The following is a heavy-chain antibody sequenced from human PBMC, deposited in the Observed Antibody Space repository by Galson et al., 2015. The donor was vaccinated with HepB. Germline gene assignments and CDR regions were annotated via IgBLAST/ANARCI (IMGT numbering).Heavy chain of an antibody. CDR1: GYTFTNHY. CDR2: ISAYNGDT. CDR3: ARDIAAAGVVFDS. J-gene: IGHJ4*02. D-gene: IGHD6-13*01. Sequence: SVKVSCKASGYTFTNHYINWVRQAPGQGLEWMGWISAYNGDTNYAQNLQGRVTMTTDTSTSTAYMELMSLRSDDTAVYFCARDIAAAGVVFDSWGQGTLVTVSS. V-gene: IGHV1-18*04.